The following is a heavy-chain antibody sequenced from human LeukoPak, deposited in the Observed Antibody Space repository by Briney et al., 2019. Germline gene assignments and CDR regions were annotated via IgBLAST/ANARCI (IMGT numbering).Heavy chain of an antibody. D-gene: IGHD5-24*01. CDR3: ARGEMATTPTFDY. V-gene: IGHV4-34*01. CDR1: GLSFSGYY. Sequence: PSETLSLTCAVYGLSFSGYYWSWIRQPPGKGLEWIGEINHSGSTNYNPSLKSRVTISVDTSKNQFSLKLSSVTAADTAVYYCARGEMATTPTFDYWGQGTLVTVSS. J-gene: IGHJ4*02. CDR2: INHSGST.